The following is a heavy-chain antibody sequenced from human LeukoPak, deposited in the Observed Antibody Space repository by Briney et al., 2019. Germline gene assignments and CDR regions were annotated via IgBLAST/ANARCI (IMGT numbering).Heavy chain of an antibody. Sequence: PSETLSLTCTVSGCFIASYSWSWIRQPAGKGLEWIGRIYTSGGSDYNPSLKSRVTMSLDTSKNQFYLKMTSVTAADTAVYYCARGPSGYYYGWGQGILVTVSS. CDR1: GCFIASYS. J-gene: IGHJ4*02. CDR3: ARGPSGYYYG. D-gene: IGHD3-22*01. CDR2: IYTSGGS. V-gene: IGHV4-4*07.